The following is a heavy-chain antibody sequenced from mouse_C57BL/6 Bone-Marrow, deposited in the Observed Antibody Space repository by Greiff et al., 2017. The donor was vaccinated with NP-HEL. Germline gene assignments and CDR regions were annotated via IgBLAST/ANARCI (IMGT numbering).Heavy chain of an antibody. J-gene: IGHJ4*01. CDR3: ARHPGMDY. CDR1: GFTFSDYG. Sequence: EVKLMESGGGLVQPGGSLKLSCAASGFTFSDYGMAWVRQAPRKGPARVAFISNLAYSIYYADTVTGRFTISRRNAKNTLYLEMGSLRSEDTAMDYCARHPGMDYWGQGTSVTVTS. CDR2: ISNLAYSI. V-gene: IGHV5-15*01.